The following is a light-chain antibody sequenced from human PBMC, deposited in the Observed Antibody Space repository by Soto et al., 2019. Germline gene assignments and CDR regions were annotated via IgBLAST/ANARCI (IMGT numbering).Light chain of an antibody. J-gene: IGKJ1*01. Sequence: EIVLTQSPGTLSLSPGEIATLSFSASQSVISSSLAWYQQNPGQAPRLLIYGASTRATGIPARFSGSGSGTEFTLTISSLRSEDFAVYYCQQYNNWPPTWTFGQGTKVDI. CDR1: QSVISS. V-gene: IGKV3-15*01. CDR3: QQYNNWPPTWT. CDR2: GAS.